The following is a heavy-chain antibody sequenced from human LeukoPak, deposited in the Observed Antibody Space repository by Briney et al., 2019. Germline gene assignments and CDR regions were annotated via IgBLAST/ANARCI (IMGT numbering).Heavy chain of an antibody. J-gene: IGHJ5*02. V-gene: IGHV4-34*01. Sequence: NASETLSLTCAVYGGSFSGYYWSWIRQPPGKGLEWIGEINHSGSTNYNPSLKSRVTISVDTSKNQFSPKLSSVTAADTAVYYCARGKRLMVYPTCWFDPWGQGTLVTVSS. CDR3: ARGKRLMVYPTCWFDP. CDR2: INHSGST. CDR1: GGSFSGYY. D-gene: IGHD2-8*01.